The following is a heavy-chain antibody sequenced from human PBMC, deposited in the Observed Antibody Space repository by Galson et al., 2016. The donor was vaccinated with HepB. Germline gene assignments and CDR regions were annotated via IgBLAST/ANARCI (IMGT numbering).Heavy chain of an antibody. CDR1: AFTFDDYA. CDR2: ISWNSGSI. V-gene: IGHV3-9*01. CDR3: AKGENYYDGRPGWYFDL. D-gene: IGHD3-22*01. Sequence: SLRLSCAASAFTFDDYAMHWVRQAPGKGLEWVSGISWNSGSIGYADSVKGRFTISRDNARNSLFLQMTSLRPEDTAFYYCAKGENYYDGRPGWYFDLWGRGTLVTVSS. J-gene: IGHJ2*01.